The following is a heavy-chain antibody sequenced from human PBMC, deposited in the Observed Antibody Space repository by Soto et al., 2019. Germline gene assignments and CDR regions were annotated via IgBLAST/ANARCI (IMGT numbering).Heavy chain of an antibody. D-gene: IGHD2-21*02. Sequence: ASVKVSCKISGHTLTELSMHWVRQAPGKGLEWMGGFDPEDGETIYAQKFQGRVTMTEDTSTDTAYMELSSLRSEDTAVYYCATARGGNSPPYFDYWGQGTLVTVSA. V-gene: IGHV1-24*01. CDR1: GHTLTELS. CDR2: FDPEDGET. J-gene: IGHJ4*02. CDR3: ATARGGNSPPYFDY.